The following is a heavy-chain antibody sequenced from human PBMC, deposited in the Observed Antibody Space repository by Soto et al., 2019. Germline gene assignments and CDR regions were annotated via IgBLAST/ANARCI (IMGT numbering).Heavy chain of an antibody. V-gene: IGHV3-23*01. J-gene: IGHJ4*02. Sequence: GGSLRLSCAASGSTFSSYAMSWVRQAPGKGLEWVSAISGSGASTYYADSVKGRFTISRDNSKNTLYLQMNSLRAEDTAVYYCVTDRDTAMIAYYFDYWGQGTLVTVS. CDR2: ISGSGAST. CDR3: VTDRDTAMIAYYFDY. CDR1: GSTFSSYA. D-gene: IGHD5-18*01.